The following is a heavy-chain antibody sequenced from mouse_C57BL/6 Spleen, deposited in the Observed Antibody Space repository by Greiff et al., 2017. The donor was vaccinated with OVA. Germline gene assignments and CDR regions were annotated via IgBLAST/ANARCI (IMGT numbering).Heavy chain of an antibody. CDR3: ARRGLRSYYAMDY. D-gene: IGHD2-4*01. CDR1: GYTFTSYW. CDR2: IHPNSGST. Sequence: QVQLQQPGAELVKPGASVKLSCKASGYTFTSYWMHWVKQRPGQGLEWIGMIHPNSGSTNYNEKFKSKATLTVDKSSSTAYMQLSSLTSEDSAVYDCARRGLRSYYAMDYWGQGTSVTVSS. V-gene: IGHV1-64*01. J-gene: IGHJ4*01.